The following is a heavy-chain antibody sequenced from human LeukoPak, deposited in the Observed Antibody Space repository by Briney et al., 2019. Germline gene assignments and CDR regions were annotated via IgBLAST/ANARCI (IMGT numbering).Heavy chain of an antibody. CDR3: ARVPPRSSGWYFFDY. J-gene: IGHJ4*02. CDR2: IYYSGSS. CDR1: GGSITSYY. D-gene: IGHD6-19*01. V-gene: IGHV4-59*08. Sequence: PSETLSLTCTVSGGSITSYYWSWIRQPPGKGLEWIGYIYYSGSSNYNPSLKSRVTISVDMSKNQFSLKLTSVTAADTAVYYCARVPPRSSGWYFFDYWGQGTLVTVSS.